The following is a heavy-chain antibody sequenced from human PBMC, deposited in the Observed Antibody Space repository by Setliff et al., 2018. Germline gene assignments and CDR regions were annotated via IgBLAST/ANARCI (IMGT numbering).Heavy chain of an antibody. D-gene: IGHD3-22*01. CDR2: ISSSSSYT. CDR3: ARDLSYYDSSGYSPADY. V-gene: IGHV3-11*05. Sequence: GGSLRLSCAASGFTFSDYYMSWIRQAPGKGLEWVSYISSSSSYTNYADSVKGRFTISRDNAKNSLYLQMNSLRAEDTALYYCARDLSYYDSSGYSPADYWGQGTLVTVSS. CDR1: GFTFSDYY. J-gene: IGHJ4*02.